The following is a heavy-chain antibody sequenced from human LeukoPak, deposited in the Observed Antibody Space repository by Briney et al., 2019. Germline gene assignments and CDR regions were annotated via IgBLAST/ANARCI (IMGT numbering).Heavy chain of an antibody. CDR1: GFTFSSYW. V-gene: IGHV3-7*01. CDR2: IRQDGSDK. CDR3: VRDSYTNTWHFQEKDY. J-gene: IGHJ4*02. Sequence: GGSLRLSCAASGFTFSSYWMTWVRQAPGKGLEWVANIRQDGSDKYYVDSVKGRFTISRDNAKNSLFLQMNSPRAEDTAVYYCVRDSYTNTWHFQEKDYWGQGTLVTVSS. D-gene: IGHD2-2*02.